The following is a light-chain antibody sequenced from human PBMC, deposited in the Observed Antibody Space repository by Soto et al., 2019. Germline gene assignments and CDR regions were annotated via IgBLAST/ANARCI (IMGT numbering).Light chain of an antibody. V-gene: IGKV4-1*01. CDR1: QSVLYSPNNKNY. Sequence: DIVMTQSPDSLAVSLGERATINCKSSQSVLYSPNNKNYLAWYQQKPRQPPKLLVYWASTRESGVPDRFSGSGSVTDFTLTISSLQAEDAAVYYCHQYHSAHQTFGQGTKVEIK. CDR2: WAS. J-gene: IGKJ1*01. CDR3: HQYHSAHQT.